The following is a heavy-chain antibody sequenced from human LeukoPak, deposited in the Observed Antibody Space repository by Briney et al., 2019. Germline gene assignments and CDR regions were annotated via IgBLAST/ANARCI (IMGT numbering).Heavy chain of an antibody. CDR3: LRDLNWSLDQ. J-gene: IGHJ4*02. V-gene: IGHV3-74*01. CDR2: IKSDGITI. Sequence: GGSLRLSCAASGFTFSNYMMHWVRQAPGKGLVWVSRIKSDGITITYADSVKGRFTISKDNAKNTLYLQMNSLRAEDTAVYYCLRDLNWSLDQWGQGTLVTVSS. CDR1: GFTFSNYM. D-gene: IGHD1-20*01.